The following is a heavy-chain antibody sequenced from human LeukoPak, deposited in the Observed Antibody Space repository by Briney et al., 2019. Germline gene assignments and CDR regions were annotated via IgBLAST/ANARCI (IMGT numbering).Heavy chain of an antibody. CDR2: IYYSGNT. D-gene: IGHD3-16*02. J-gene: IGHJ4*02. CDR3: ARQYYDYVWGSYRDLYYSDY. Sequence: PSETLSLTCTVSGGSISSSSYYWGWIRQPPGKGLEWIGSIYYSGNTYYNPSLKSRVTISVDTSKNLFSLKLSSVTAADTAVYYCARQYYDYVWGSYRDLYYSDYWGQGTLVTVSS. V-gene: IGHV4-39*01. CDR1: GGSISSSSYY.